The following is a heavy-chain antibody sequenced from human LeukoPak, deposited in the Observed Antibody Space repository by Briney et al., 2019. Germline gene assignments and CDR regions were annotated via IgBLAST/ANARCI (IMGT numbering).Heavy chain of an antibody. CDR1: GGTFSSYA. Sequence: ASVKVSCKASGGTFSSYAISWVRQAPGQGLEWMGRIIPIFGTANYAQKFQGRVTITTDESTSTAYMELSSLRSEDTAVYYCARDHGYYDFWSGYQYDGAGRNYYYYYMDVWGKGTTVTVSS. D-gene: IGHD3-3*01. CDR3: ARDHGYYDFWSGYQYDGAGRNYYYYYMDV. J-gene: IGHJ6*03. V-gene: IGHV1-69*05. CDR2: IIPIFGTA.